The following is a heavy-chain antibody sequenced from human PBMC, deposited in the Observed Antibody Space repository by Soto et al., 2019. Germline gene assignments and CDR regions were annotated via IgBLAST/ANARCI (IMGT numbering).Heavy chain of an antibody. CDR3: ARSGGVRECTDGVCYAAFFDY. V-gene: IGHV1-18*04. CDR2: ISAYNGNT. CDR1: GYTFTSYG. D-gene: IGHD2-8*01. J-gene: IGHJ4*02. Sequence: ASVKVSCKASGYTFTSYGISWERQAPGQGLEWMGWISAYNGNTNYAQKLQGRVTMTTDTSTSTAYMDLRSLRSDDTAVYYCARSGGVRECTDGVCYAAFFDYWGQGTLVTV.